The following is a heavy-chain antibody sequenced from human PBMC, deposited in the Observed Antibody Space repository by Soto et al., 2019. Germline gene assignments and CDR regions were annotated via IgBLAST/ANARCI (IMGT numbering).Heavy chain of an antibody. J-gene: IGHJ4*02. CDR3: FRGGVTSRTFDY. CDR2: IFPDDSDT. D-gene: IGHD3-16*01. V-gene: IGHV5-51*01. CDR1: GYIIKNYW. Sequence: VESVKISCNASGYIIKNYWIGWVRQMPWQGLEWMGIIFPDDSDTRYSPSFQGHVTISVDKSISTAYVQWSSLKASDSAIYYCFRGGVTSRTFDYWGQGTLVTVSS.